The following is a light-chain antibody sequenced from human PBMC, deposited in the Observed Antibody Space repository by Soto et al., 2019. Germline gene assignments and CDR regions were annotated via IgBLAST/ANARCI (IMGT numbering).Light chain of an antibody. CDR2: GNN. Sequence: QSVLTQPPSVSGAPGQTITISCTGSSSNIGAGYDVHWYQQLPGRAPKLLIYGNNNRPSGVPDRFSGSKSGTSVSLAITGLRGEDEADYYCSSYAGNNIVVFGGGTKLTVL. V-gene: IGLV1-40*01. CDR3: SSYAGNNIVV. CDR1: SSNIGAGYD. J-gene: IGLJ2*01.